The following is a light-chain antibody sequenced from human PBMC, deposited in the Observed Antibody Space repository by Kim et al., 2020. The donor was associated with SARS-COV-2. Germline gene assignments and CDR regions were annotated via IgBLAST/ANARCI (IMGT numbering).Light chain of an antibody. V-gene: IGKV3-20*01. CDR3: QQYDRPPFT. CDR2: GTS. CDR1: QSVAPYR. Sequence: LSPGERATLSCRASQSVAPYRLAWFQQKPGQAPRLLIYGTSSRATGIPDRFSASESGTDFTLTISRLEPEDFAVYFCQQYDRPPFTFGQGTKLEI. J-gene: IGKJ2*01.